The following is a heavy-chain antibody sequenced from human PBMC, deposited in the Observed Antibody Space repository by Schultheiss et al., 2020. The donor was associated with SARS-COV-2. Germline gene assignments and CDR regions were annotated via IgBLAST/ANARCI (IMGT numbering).Heavy chain of an antibody. V-gene: IGHV4-59*12. CDR1: GGSISSYY. J-gene: IGHJ3*02. D-gene: IGHD2-15*01. Sequence: SETLSLTCTVSGGSISSYYWSWIRQPPGKGLEWIGYIYYSGSTNYNPSLKSRVTISVDTSKNQFSLKLSSVTAADTAVYYCARSQGSYCSGGSCYSRNAFDIWGQGTMVTVSS. CDR3: ARSQGSYCSGGSCYSRNAFDI. CDR2: IYYSGST.